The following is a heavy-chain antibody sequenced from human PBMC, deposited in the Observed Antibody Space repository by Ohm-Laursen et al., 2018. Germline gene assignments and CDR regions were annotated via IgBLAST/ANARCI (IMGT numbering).Heavy chain of an antibody. CDR3: ARTIAAAGKSVPHYFDY. V-gene: IGHV4-34*01. CDR2: ITHAGNA. J-gene: IGHJ4*02. D-gene: IGHD6-13*01. Sequence: SDTLSLTCSASGGSFTNFYLNWIRQPPGKGLEWIGEITHAGNANNNPSLKSRLAISVDTSRTQFSLKLSSVTAADTAVYYCARTIAAAGKSVPHYFDYWGQGTLVTVSS. CDR1: GGSFTNFY.